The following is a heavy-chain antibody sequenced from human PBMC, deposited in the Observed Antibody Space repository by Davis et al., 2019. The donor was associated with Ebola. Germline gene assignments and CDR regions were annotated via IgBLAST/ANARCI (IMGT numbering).Heavy chain of an antibody. Sequence: PSETLSLTCTVSGGSISSYYWSWIRQPPGKGLEWIGYIYYSGSTNYNPSLKSRVTISVDTSKNQFSLKLSSVTAADTAVYYCARDLTKRDAFDIWGQGTMVTVSS. CDR1: GGSISSYY. V-gene: IGHV4-59*01. D-gene: IGHD3-9*01. CDR2: IYYSGST. CDR3: ARDLTKRDAFDI. J-gene: IGHJ3*02.